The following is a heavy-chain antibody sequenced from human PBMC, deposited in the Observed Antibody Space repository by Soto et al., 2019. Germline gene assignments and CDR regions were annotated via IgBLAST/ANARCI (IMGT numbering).Heavy chain of an antibody. V-gene: IGHV4-59*08. J-gene: IGHJ4*02. CDR1: GGSISSYY. Sequence: SETLSLTCTVSGGSISSYYWSWIRQPPGKGLEWIGYIYYSGSTNYNPSLKSRVTISVDTSKNQFSLKLSSVTAADTAVYYCARQTAPEYSSGWYFDYWGQGTLVTVSS. D-gene: IGHD6-19*01. CDR2: IYYSGST. CDR3: ARQTAPEYSSGWYFDY.